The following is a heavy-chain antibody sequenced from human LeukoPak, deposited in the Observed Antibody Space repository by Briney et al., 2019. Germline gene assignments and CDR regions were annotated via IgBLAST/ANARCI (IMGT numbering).Heavy chain of an antibody. D-gene: IGHD6-13*01. CDR3: ARDVAGYSSSWYWYYYYYMDV. CDR1: GYTFTCYY. V-gene: IGHV1-2*02. Sequence: ASVKVSCKASGYTFTCYYMHWVRQAPGQGLEWMGWINPNSGGTNYAQKFQGRVTMTRDTSISTAYMELSRLRSDDTAVYYCARDVAGYSSSWYWYYYYYMDVWGKGTTVTVSS. J-gene: IGHJ6*03. CDR2: INPNSGGT.